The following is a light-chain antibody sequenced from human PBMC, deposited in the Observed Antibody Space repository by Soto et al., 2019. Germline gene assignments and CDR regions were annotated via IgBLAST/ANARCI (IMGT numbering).Light chain of an antibody. CDR3: QQSYSTPWT. V-gene: IGKV1-39*01. CDR1: QSISSY. Sequence: DIQMTQSPSSLSASVGDRVTITCRARQSISSYLNWYQQKPGKAPKILIYAASSLQSGVPSRFSGSGSGTDFALTISSLQPEDFETYYCQQSYSTPWTFGQGTKVEIK. CDR2: AAS. J-gene: IGKJ1*01.